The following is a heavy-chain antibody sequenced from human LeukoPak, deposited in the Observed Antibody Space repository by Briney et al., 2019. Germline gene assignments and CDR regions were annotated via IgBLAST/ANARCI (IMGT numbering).Heavy chain of an antibody. D-gene: IGHD3-3*01. CDR1: GFTFSASA. V-gene: IGHV3-73*01. J-gene: IGHJ4*02. CDR2: IRTKNNNYAT. Sequence: PGGSLRLSCAASGFTFSASAIHWVRQAAGKGLEWVGRIRTKNNNYATSYAASLKGRFTISRDDSKNMAFLQMNSLRGEDTAVYLCTSKDWNGLSSHPYSEYWGQGTLVTVSS. CDR3: TSKDWNGLSSHPYSEY.